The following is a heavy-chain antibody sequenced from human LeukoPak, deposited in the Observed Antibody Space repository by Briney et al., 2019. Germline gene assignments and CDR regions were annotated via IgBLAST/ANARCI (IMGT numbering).Heavy chain of an antibody. D-gene: IGHD3-10*01. Sequence: GESLKISFKGSGYRFTSYWIGWVRQMPGKGREWMGIIYPGDSDTRYSPSFQGQVTISADKSISTAYLQWRSLKASDTAMYYCARHVRWGGYFDYWGQGTLVTVSS. CDR3: ARHVRWGGYFDY. V-gene: IGHV5-51*01. CDR2: IYPGDSDT. J-gene: IGHJ4*02. CDR1: GYRFTSYW.